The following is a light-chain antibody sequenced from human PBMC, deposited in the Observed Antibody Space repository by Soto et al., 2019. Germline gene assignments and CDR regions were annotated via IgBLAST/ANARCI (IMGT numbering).Light chain of an antibody. CDR3: QSSDSRLSGSTV. Sequence: QSVLTQPPSVSGAPGQRVTISCTGTSSNIGAGYDVHWYQQFSGTAPKLLIYDNNNRPSGVPDRFSASKSGTSASLAITGLQAEDEADYYCQSSDSRLSGSTVFGTGTKLTVL. CDR2: DNN. J-gene: IGLJ1*01. V-gene: IGLV1-40*01. CDR1: SSNIGAGYD.